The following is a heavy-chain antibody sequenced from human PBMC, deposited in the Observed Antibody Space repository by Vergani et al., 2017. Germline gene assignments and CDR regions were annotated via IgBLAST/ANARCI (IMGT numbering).Heavy chain of an antibody. J-gene: IGHJ6*02. CDR2: IIPILGIA. Sequence: QVQLVQSGAEVKKPGSSVKVSCKASGGTFSSYTTSWVRQAPGQGLEWMGRIIPILGIANYAQKFQGRVPITADKSTSTAYMELSSLRSEDTAVYYCARAAAGNYYYYGMDVWGQGTTVTVSS. CDR3: ARAAAGNYYYYGMDV. V-gene: IGHV1-69*02. D-gene: IGHD6-13*01. CDR1: GGTFSSYT.